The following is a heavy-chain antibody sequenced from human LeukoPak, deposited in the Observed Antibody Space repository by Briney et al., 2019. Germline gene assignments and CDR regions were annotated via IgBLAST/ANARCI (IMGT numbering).Heavy chain of an antibody. CDR2: IYHGDSDT. J-gene: IGHJ3*02. CDR3: PRPSMRDRSGYYSDAFYI. V-gene: IGHV5-51*01. D-gene: IGHD3-22*01. Sequence: GESQKISYKGSGSRFTIYWIRWARQMPGKGLEWMGLIYHGDSDTRYSASFQGQVTISADKSISTASPQWSSLKASDSGMCSPPRPSMRDRSGYYSDAFYISGAGTMVTVSS. CDR1: GSRFTIYW.